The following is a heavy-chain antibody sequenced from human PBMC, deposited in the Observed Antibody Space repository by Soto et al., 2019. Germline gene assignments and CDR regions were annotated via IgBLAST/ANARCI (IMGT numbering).Heavy chain of an antibody. Sequence: ASVKVSCKASGYTFTSYYMHWVRQAPGQGLEWMGIINPSGGSTSYAQKSQGRVTMTRDTSTSTVYMELSSLRSEDTAVYYCARDPRGITIFGVVIYRYFDYWGQGTLVTVSS. CDR2: INPSGGST. J-gene: IGHJ4*02. D-gene: IGHD3-3*01. CDR3: ARDPRGITIFGVVIYRYFDY. V-gene: IGHV1-46*01. CDR1: GYTFTSYY.